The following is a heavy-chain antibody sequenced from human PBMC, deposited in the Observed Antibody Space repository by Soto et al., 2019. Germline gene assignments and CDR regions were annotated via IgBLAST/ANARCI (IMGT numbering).Heavy chain of an antibody. CDR1: GDSISSVGYS. V-gene: IGHV4-31*03. Sequence: QVQLQESGPGLVKPSQTLSLTCTVSGDSISSVGYSWSWIRQHPVKGLGWIGNIDYSGTTHYNPSLGSRVIISVDPSKNQCSLRLTSLTAADTAVYYCARALKLVAATGWFDPWGQGTLVTVSS. CDR3: ARALKLVAATGWFDP. D-gene: IGHD2-15*01. CDR2: IDYSGTT. J-gene: IGHJ5*02.